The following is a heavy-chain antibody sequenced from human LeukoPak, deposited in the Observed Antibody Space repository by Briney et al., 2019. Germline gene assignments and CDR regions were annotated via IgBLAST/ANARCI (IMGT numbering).Heavy chain of an antibody. Sequence: GGSLRLSCAASGFTFSSYSMNWVRQAPGKGLEWVSYISSSSSTIYYADSVKGRFTISRDNAKNSLYLQMNSLRAEDTAVYYCAREQLLWFGGNFDYWGQGTLVTVSS. CDR2: ISSSSSTI. CDR1: GFTFSSYS. J-gene: IGHJ4*02. CDR3: AREQLLWFGGNFDY. V-gene: IGHV3-48*04. D-gene: IGHD3-10*01.